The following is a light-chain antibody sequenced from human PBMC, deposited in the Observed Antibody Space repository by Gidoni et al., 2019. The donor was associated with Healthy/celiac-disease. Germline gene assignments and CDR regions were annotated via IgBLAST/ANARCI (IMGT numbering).Light chain of an antibody. CDR1: SSDVGGYNY. V-gene: IGLV2-14*03. Sequence: QSALTQPASVSGSPGQSITISCTGTSSDVGGYNYVSWYQQHPGKAPKLMIYDVSNRPSGVSNRFSGSKSGNTASLTISGLQAEDEADYYCSSYTSRRNNYVFGTGTKVTVL. CDR3: SSYTSRRNNYV. J-gene: IGLJ1*01. CDR2: DVS.